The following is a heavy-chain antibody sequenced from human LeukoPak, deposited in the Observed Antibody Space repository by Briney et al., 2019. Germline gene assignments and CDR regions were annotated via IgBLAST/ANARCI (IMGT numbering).Heavy chain of an antibody. V-gene: IGHV1-18*01. J-gene: IGHJ5*02. CDR3: ARGIPNPHDYGSGRVWFDP. CDR2: ISAYNGNT. Sequence: ASVKVSCKASGYTFTSYGISWVRQAPGQGLEWMGWISAYNGNTNYAQRLQGRVTMTTDTSTSTAYMELRSLRSDDTAVYYCARGIPNPHDYGSGRVWFDPWGQGTLVTVSS. CDR1: GYTFTSYG. D-gene: IGHD3-10*01.